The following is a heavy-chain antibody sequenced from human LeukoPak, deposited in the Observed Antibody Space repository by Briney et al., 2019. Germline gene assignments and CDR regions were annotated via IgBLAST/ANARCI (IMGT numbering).Heavy chain of an antibody. V-gene: IGHV3-30*18. CDR3: AKVREKQWLYYFDY. J-gene: IGHJ4*02. Sequence: PGGSLRLSCAASGFTFYSYGMHWVRQAPGKGLEWVALISYNGRNNYYADSVKGRFTISRDNSENTLFLQMNSLRAEDTAVYYCAKVREKQWLYYFDYWGQGTLVTVSS. CDR1: GFTFYSYG. D-gene: IGHD6-19*01. CDR2: ISYNGRNN.